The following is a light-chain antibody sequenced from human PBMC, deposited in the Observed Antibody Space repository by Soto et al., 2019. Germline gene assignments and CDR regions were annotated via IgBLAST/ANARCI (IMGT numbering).Light chain of an antibody. CDR2: EVS. Sequence: QSALTQPASVSGSPGQSITISCTGTSSDVGGYNYVSWYQQHPGKAPKLMIYEVSNRPSGVSNRFSGSKSGNTASLTISGLQAEDEADYYCRSYTSSSVVFGGGTKLTVL. CDR1: SSDVGGYNY. J-gene: IGLJ2*01. CDR3: RSYTSSSVV. V-gene: IGLV2-14*01.